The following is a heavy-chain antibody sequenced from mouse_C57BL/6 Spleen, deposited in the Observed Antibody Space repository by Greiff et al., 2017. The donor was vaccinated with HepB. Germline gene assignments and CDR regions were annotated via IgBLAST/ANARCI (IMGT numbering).Heavy chain of an antibody. CDR3: ARPSLYGSSSWFAY. CDR2: ISSGSSTI. V-gene: IGHV5-17*01. Sequence: EVHLVESGGGLVKPGGSLKLSCAASGFTFSDYGMHWVRQAPEKGLEWVAYISSGSSTIYYADTVKGRFTISRDNAKNTLFLQMTSLRSEDTAMYYCARPSLYGSSSWFAYWGQGTLVTVSA. J-gene: IGHJ3*01. CDR1: GFTFSDYG. D-gene: IGHD1-1*01.